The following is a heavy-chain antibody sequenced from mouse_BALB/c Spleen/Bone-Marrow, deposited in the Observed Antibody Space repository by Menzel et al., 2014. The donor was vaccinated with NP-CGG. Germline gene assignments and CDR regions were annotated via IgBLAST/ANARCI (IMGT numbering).Heavy chain of an antibody. V-gene: IGHV5-15*02. D-gene: IGHD2-2*01. J-gene: IGHJ2*01. CDR1: GFNFSDYG. Sequence: EVKLMESGGGVVQPGGSRKLSCAASGFNFSDYGMAWVRLAPGKGPEWVAFISHLAYSIYYADTVTGRFTISRENSKNTLYLEMSSLRFEDTAMYYCTRDRGYDGGYYFDYRGQGTTLTVSP. CDR2: ISHLAYSI. CDR3: TRDRGYDGGYYFDY.